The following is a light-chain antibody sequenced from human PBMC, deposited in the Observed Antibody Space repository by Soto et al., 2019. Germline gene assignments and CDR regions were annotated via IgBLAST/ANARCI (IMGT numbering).Light chain of an antibody. CDR2: DTS. J-gene: IGKJ4*01. CDR3: QQRRDWPLT. V-gene: IGKV3-11*01. CDR1: QSLGYY. Sequence: EIVLTQSPATLSLSPGERATLSCRASQSLGYYLAWFQQKHGQPPRLLIYDTSNTASGIPDRFSGSVSGTDFTLTISSLDPEDFAVYYCQQRRDWPLTFGGGTKVEIK.